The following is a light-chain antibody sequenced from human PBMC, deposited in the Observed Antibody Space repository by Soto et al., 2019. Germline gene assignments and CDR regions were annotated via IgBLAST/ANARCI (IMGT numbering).Light chain of an antibody. J-gene: IGLJ1*01. Sequence: QSALTQPPSASGSPGQSVTISCTGTSSDVGKYDYVSWFQHHPGKAPKLIIYEVTDRPSGVSSRFSGSKSGNTASLTISGLQAEDEADYYCSSYTSSSTLFGTGTKLTVL. V-gene: IGLV2-14*01. CDR1: SSDVGKYDY. CDR3: SSYTSSSTL. CDR2: EVT.